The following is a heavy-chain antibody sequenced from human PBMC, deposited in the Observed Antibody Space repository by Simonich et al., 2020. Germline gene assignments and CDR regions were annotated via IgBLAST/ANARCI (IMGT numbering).Heavy chain of an antibody. D-gene: IGHD6-6*01. Sequence: QVQLVQSGAEVKKPGASVKVSCKASGYTFTGSYMHWVRQAPGQGLEGMGRINPNSGGTNYAQKLQGRVTMTRDTSISTAYMELSRLRSDDTAVYYCARVFREYSSSSGAFDIWGQGTMVTVSS. V-gene: IGHV1-2*06. CDR3: ARVFREYSSSSGAFDI. CDR2: INPNSGGT. CDR1: GYTFTGSY. J-gene: IGHJ3*02.